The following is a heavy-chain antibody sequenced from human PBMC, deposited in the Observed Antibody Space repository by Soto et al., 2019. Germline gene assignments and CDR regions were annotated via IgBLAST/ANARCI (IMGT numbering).Heavy chain of an antibody. D-gene: IGHD1-1*01. Sequence: QITVKESGPTLVTPTQTLTLTCTFSGFSFSTSGAGVGWIRQPPGKALEWLALIFWNDDKRYTPSLNSRLTITKDNSKNQVVLTMSNLDPVDTATYFCAHRRGASTTGGAFDIWGLGTKVTVS. CDR2: IFWNDDK. J-gene: IGHJ3*02. CDR1: GFSFSTSGAG. V-gene: IGHV2-5*01. CDR3: AHRRGASTTGGAFDI.